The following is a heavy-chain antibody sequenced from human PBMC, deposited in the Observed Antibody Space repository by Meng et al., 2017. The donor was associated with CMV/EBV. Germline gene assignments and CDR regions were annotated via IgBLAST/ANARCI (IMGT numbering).Heavy chain of an antibody. CDR3: ARGRAYDFWSGYSNYYYYGMDV. CDR2: MNPNSGNT. Sequence: ASVKVSCKASGYTFTSYYINWVRQATGQGLEWMGWMNPNSGNTGYAQKFQGRVTITRNTSISTAYMELSSLRSEDTAVYYCARGRAYDFWSGYSNYYYYGMDVWGQGTTVTVSS. D-gene: IGHD3-3*01. J-gene: IGHJ6*02. CDR1: GYTFTSYY. V-gene: IGHV1-8*03.